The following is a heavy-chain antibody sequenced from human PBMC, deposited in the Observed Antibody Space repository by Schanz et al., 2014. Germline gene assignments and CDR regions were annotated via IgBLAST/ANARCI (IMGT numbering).Heavy chain of an antibody. CDR3: ARDKYDYGAPRNSDS. CDR1: GFMFSSYG. CDR2: IRYDGSNK. J-gene: IGHJ4*02. V-gene: IGHV3-30*02. Sequence: QVQLVESGGGMVQPGGSLRLSCAASGFMFSSYGMHWVRQAPGKGLEWVAFIRYDGSNKYYADSVKGRFTISRDNSKNTLYLQMNSLRVEDTAVYYCARDKYDYGAPRNSDSWGQGTLVTVSS. D-gene: IGHD4-17*01.